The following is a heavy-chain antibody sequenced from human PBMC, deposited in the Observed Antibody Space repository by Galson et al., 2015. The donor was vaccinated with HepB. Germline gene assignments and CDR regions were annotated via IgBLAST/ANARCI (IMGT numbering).Heavy chain of an antibody. CDR3: ARQTQGYFDY. Sequence: SVKVSCKASGYTFTGDYMHWVRQAPGQGLEWMGWINPNTGGTKYAQKFQGRVTMTRDTSISTAYMELSRLTSDDTAVYYCARQTQGYFDYWGQGTLVTVSS. CDR1: GYTFTGDY. J-gene: IGHJ4*02. V-gene: IGHV1-2*02. CDR2: INPNTGGT.